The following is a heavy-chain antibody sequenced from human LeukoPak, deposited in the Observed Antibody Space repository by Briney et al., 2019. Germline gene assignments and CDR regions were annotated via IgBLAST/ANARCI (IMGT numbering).Heavy chain of an antibody. CDR3: AREQDFWSGYYYYGMDV. CDR1: GGSISSYY. CDR2: IYTSGST. D-gene: IGHD3-3*01. Sequence: PSETLSLTCTVSGGSISSYYWSWVRLPAGKGLEWIGRIYTSGSTNYNPSLKSRVTMSVDTSKNQLSLKLSSVTAADTAVYYCAREQDFWSGYYYYGMDVWGQGTTVTVSS. V-gene: IGHV4-4*07. J-gene: IGHJ6*02.